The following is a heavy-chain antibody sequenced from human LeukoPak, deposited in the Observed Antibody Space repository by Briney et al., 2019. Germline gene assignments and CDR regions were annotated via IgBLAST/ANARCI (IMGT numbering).Heavy chain of an antibody. CDR3: ARGWVDYGDCSYYFDY. D-gene: IGHD4-17*01. Sequence: GASVKVPCKASGGTFSSYAISWVRQAPGQGLEWMGGIIPIFGTANYAQKFQGRVTITADESTSTAYMELSSLRSEDTAVYYCARGWVDYGDCSYYFDYWGQGTLVTVSS. V-gene: IGHV1-69*13. J-gene: IGHJ4*02. CDR2: IIPIFGTA. CDR1: GGTFSSYA.